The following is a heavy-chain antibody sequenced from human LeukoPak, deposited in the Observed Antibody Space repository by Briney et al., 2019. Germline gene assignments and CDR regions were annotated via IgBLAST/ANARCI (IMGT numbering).Heavy chain of an antibody. J-gene: IGHJ4*02. CDR1: GYTFTSHD. Sequence: ASVKVSCKASGYTFTSHDINWVRQAAGQAPEWIGWVSGNSGDTGYAQKFQGRVTITKSTSISTAYLELSSLRSDDTAVYYCTRHTSPTFDYWGQGTLVTASS. CDR2: VSGNSGDT. D-gene: IGHD2-2*01. CDR3: TRHTSPTFDY. V-gene: IGHV1-8*01.